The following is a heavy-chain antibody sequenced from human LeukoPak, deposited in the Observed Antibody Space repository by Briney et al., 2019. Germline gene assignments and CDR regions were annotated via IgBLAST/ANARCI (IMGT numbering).Heavy chain of an antibody. CDR3: ARDRGYYFGSGSYLGD. CDR1: GGSISTYY. D-gene: IGHD3-10*01. Sequence: SETLSLTCTVSGGSISTYYWSWIRQPPGKGLEWIGYIYYSGSTNYNPSHKSRVTISVDTSKNQFSLKLSSVTAADTAVYYCARDRGYYFGSGSYLGDWGQGTLVTVSS. CDR2: IYYSGST. J-gene: IGHJ4*02. V-gene: IGHV4-59*01.